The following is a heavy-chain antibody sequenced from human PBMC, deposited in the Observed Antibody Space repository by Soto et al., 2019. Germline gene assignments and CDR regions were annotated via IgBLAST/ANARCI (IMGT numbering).Heavy chain of an antibody. J-gene: IGHJ6*02. Sequence: ASVKVSCKASGYSFTTYGISWVRQAPGQGLEWMGWISGYNGDTNNAQKFQDRVTMTIDRSTTTAYLELRSLTSDDTAVYYCAKNGHPPYYYYGMDVWGQGTTVTISS. D-gene: IGHD2-8*01. CDR1: GYSFTTYG. V-gene: IGHV1-18*01. CDR3: AKNGHPPYYYYGMDV. CDR2: ISGYNGDT.